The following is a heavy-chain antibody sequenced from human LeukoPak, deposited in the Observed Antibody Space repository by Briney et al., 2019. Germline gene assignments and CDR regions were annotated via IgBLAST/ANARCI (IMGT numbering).Heavy chain of an antibody. CDR3: ARMWLRPRSRPFAY. J-gene: IGHJ4*02. CDR2: MNPNSGNT. V-gene: IGHV1-8*01. D-gene: IGHD5-12*01. CDR1: GYTFTSYD. Sequence: GASVTVSCKASGYTFTSYDINWVRQAPGQGLEWMGWMNPNSGNTGYAQKFQGRVTITRNTSISTAYMELSSLRSEDTAVYYCARMWLRPRSRPFAYWGQGTLVTVSS.